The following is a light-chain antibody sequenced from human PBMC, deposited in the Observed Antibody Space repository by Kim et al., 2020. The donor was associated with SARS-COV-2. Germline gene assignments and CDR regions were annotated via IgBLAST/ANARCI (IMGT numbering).Light chain of an antibody. Sequence: SSELTQDPAGSVALGQTVRITCQGDSLRSYYASWYQQKPGQAPELVIYGKNNRPSGIPDRFSGSSSGNTASLTITGAQADDEADYYCNSRDSSGNHYVFG. V-gene: IGLV3-19*01. CDR1: SLRSYY. CDR2: GKN. CDR3: NSRDSSGNHYV. J-gene: IGLJ1*01.